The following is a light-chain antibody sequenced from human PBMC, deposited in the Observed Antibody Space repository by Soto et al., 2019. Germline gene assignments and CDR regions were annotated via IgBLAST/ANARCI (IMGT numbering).Light chain of an antibody. CDR3: QQYENLPYT. CDR1: QVITNY. CDR2: DIS. V-gene: IGKV1-33*01. J-gene: IGKJ2*01. Sequence: DIQLTQSASSLSASVGDRATITCQASQVITNYLNWYQQKPGKAPKLLIYDISTLEIGVPSRFSGSGSGTDFTFTISSLQPEDIATYFCQQYENLPYTFGQGTKLEI.